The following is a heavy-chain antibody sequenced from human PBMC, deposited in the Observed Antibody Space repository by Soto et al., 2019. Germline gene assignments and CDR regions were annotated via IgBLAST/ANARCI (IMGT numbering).Heavy chain of an antibody. V-gene: IGHV3-66*01. CDR3: ARDQVGDAFDI. J-gene: IGHJ3*02. Sequence: GSLRLSCAASGFTVSSNYMSWVRQAPGKGLEWVSVIYSGGSTYYADSVKGRFTISRDNSKNTLYLQMNSLRAEDTAVYYCARDQVGDAFDIWGQGTRVTVSS. CDR2: IYSGGST. CDR1: GFTVSSNY.